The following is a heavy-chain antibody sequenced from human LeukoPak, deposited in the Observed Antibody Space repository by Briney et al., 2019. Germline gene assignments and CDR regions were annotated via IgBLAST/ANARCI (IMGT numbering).Heavy chain of an antibody. J-gene: IGHJ4*02. CDR2: IHHSGST. CDR1: GYSISSGYY. Sequence: SSETLSLTCTVSGYSISSGYYWGWIRQPPGKGLEWIGSIHHSGSTYYNPSLKSRVSISVDTSKNQFSLKLSSGTAADTAVYYCARGRHYWGQGTLVTVSS. CDR3: ARGRHY. V-gene: IGHV4-38-2*02.